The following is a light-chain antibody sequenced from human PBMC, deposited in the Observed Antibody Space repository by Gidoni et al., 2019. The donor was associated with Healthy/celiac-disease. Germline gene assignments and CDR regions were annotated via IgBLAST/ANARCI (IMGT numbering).Light chain of an antibody. J-gene: IGKJ1*01. CDR2: AAS. V-gene: IGKV1-8*01. CDR1: QGISSY. Sequence: AIRMTQSPSSFSASTGDRVTITCRSSQGISSYLAWYQQKPGKAPKLLIYAASTLQSGVPARSSGSGSGTDFTLTISCLQSEDFAIYYCQQYYSYLGTFGQGTKVEIK. CDR3: QQYYSYLGT.